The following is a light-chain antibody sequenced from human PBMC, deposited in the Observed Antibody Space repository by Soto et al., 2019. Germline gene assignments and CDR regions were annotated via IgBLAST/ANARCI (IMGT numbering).Light chain of an antibody. CDR1: QNIHNH. J-gene: IGKJ1*01. V-gene: IGKV3D-15*01. Sequence: DKLMSQSPATLSVCRGERVSVCGRASQNIHNHMSWVLQKPGQAPRLLIYGASSRATGIPDRFSGGGSGTDFTLTISRLEPEDFATYYCQQYNSYSTFGQGTKVDIK. CDR3: QQYNSYST. CDR2: GAS.